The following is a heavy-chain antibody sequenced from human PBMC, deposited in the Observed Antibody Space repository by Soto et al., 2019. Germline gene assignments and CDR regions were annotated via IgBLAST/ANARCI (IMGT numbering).Heavy chain of an antibody. V-gene: IGHV1-18*01. CDR1: GYAFTTYG. Sequence: QVHLVQSGAEVKKPGASVKVSCQASGYAFTTYGITWVRQAPGQGLEWMGWISAHNGNTNYAQKPQGRGTVTRDASTSTAYMELRSLRSDDTAVYYCARGRYGEYWGQGARVTVSS. J-gene: IGHJ4*02. CDR2: ISAHNGNT. D-gene: IGHD3-10*01. CDR3: ARGRYGEY.